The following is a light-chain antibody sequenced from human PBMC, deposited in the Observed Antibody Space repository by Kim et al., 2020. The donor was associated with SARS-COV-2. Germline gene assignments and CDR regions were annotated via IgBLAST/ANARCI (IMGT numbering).Light chain of an antibody. Sequence: QSVLTQPPSVSEAPRQRVTISCSGSSSNIENNAVNWYQQLPGKAPKLLIYYDDLLPSGVSDRFSGSKSGTSASLAISGLQSEDEADYYCATWDDSLNGPVFGGGTQLTVL. J-gene: IGLJ2*01. CDR1: SSNIENNA. CDR3: ATWDDSLNGPV. V-gene: IGLV1-36*01. CDR2: YDD.